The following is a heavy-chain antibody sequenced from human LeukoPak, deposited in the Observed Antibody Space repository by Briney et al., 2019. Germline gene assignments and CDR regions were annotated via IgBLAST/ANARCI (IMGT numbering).Heavy chain of an antibody. CDR1: GGTFSSYA. CDR2: IIPILGIA. Sequence: SVKVSCKASGGTFSSYAISWVRQAPGQGLEWMGRIIPILGIANYAQKFQGRVTITADKSTSTAYMELSSLRYEDTAVYYCARDLGWGSWGGRTPLDYWGQGTLVTVSS. D-gene: IGHD7-27*01. V-gene: IGHV1-69*04. CDR3: ARDLGWGSWGGRTPLDY. J-gene: IGHJ4*02.